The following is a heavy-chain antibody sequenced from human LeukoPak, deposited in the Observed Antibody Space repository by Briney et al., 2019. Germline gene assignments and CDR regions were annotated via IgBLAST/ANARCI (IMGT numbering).Heavy chain of an antibody. CDR3: ARDIAPYYYDSSGYYPRWFDP. Sequence: ASVKVSCKASGYTFTTYVMHWVRQAPGQRLEWMGWINAGNGNTKYSQKFQGRVTITRDTSASTAYMELSSLRSEDSAVYYCARDIAPYYYDSSGYYPRWFDPWGQGTLVTVSS. CDR2: INAGNGNT. J-gene: IGHJ5*02. V-gene: IGHV1-3*01. D-gene: IGHD3-22*01. CDR1: GYTFTTYV.